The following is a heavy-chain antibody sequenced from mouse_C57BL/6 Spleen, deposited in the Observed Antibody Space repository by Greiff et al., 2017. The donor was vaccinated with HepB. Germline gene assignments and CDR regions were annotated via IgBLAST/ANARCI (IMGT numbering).Heavy chain of an antibody. Sequence: EVQLQQSGPELVKPGASVKISCKASGYTFTDYYMNWVKQSHGKSLEWIGDINPNTGGTSYNQKFKGKATLTVDKSSSPAYMELRSLTSEDSAVYYCARTLITTVVENGCAYWGQGALVTVSA. CDR2: INPNTGGT. V-gene: IGHV1-26*01. CDR1: GYTFTDYY. D-gene: IGHD1-1*01. CDR3: ARTLITTVVENGCAY. J-gene: IGHJ3*01.